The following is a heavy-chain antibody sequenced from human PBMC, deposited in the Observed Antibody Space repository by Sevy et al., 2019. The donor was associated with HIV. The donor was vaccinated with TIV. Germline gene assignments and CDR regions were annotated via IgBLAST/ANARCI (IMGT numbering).Heavy chain of an antibody. Sequence: GGSLRLSCAASGFTFSSYGMHWVRQAPGKGLEWVAVISYHESNKFYADSVKGRFTISRDNSKNMLYLQMDNLRAEDTAVYYSATKKIDTGYSYDTDYWGQGTLVTVSS. V-gene: IGHV3-30*03. CDR3: ATKKIDTGYSYDTDY. CDR2: ISYHESNK. J-gene: IGHJ4*02. CDR1: GFTFSSYG. D-gene: IGHD5-18*01.